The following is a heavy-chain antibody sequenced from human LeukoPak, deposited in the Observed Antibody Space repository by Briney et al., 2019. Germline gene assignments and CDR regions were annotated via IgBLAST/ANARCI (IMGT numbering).Heavy chain of an antibody. CDR2: IYPGDSDT. V-gene: IGHV5-51*01. Sequence: GESLKISCKGSGYTFTTDWIVWVRQMPGKGLEWMGIIYPGDSDTRYSPSFQGQVTISADKSISTAYLQWSSLKASDTAMYYCVSSSWYVEAPFGYWGQGTLVTVSS. CDR3: VSSSWYVEAPFGY. CDR1: GYTFTTDW. J-gene: IGHJ4*02. D-gene: IGHD6-13*01.